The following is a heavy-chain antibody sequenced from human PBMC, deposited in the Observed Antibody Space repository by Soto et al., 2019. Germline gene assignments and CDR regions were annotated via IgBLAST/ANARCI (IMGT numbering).Heavy chain of an antibody. D-gene: IGHD3-22*01. J-gene: IGHJ4*02. Sequence: GGSLRLSCAASGFTFSSYAMSWVRQAPGKGLEWVSAISGSGGSTYYADSGKGRFTISRDNSKNTLYLQMDSLRAEDTAVYYCAKGTGRHTMIVVVITTDYWGQGTLVTVSS. V-gene: IGHV3-23*01. CDR2: ISGSGGST. CDR3: AKGTGRHTMIVVVITTDY. CDR1: GFTFSSYA.